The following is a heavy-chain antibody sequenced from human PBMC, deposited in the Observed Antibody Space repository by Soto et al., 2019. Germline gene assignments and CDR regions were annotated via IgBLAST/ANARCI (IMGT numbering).Heavy chain of an antibody. V-gene: IGHV1-69*12. CDR2: IIPIFGTA. Sequence: QVQLVQSGAEVKKPGSSVKVSCKASGGTFSSYAISWVRQAPGQGLEWMGGIIPIFGTANYAQKFQGRVTITADDSTSTAYMELRSLRSEDTAVYYCARARRIVATISDWFDPWGQGTLVTVSS. CDR3: ARARRIVATISDWFDP. J-gene: IGHJ5*02. D-gene: IGHD5-12*01. CDR1: GGTFSSYA.